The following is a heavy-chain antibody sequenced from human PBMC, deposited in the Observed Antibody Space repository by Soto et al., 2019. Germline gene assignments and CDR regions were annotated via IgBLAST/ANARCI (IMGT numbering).Heavy chain of an antibody. CDR1: EFTFSYFS. CDR3: AIDGAAYSSGWYNYCGMDV. Sequence: GGSRRLSCTASEFTFSYFSINWVRQAPGKRREWVSSISKSSYIYQVDSLKGRFTISRDNAKNSLYLKMNSMRVEDKAVYYCAIDGAAYSSGWYNYCGMDVWGQGTTVTVSS. J-gene: IGHJ6*02. D-gene: IGHD6-19*01. V-gene: IGHV3-21*01. CDR2: ISKSSYI.